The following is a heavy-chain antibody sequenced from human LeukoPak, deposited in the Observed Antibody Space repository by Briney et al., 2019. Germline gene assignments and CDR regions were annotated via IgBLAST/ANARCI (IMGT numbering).Heavy chain of an antibody. V-gene: IGHV4-34*01. Sequence: SETLSLTYAVYGGSFSGYYWRWIRQPPGKGLEWIGEINHSGSTNYNPSLKSRVTITVDTSKNQFSLKLSSVTAADTAVYYCARARYGSGSYYKAGRYYYYGMDVWGQGTTVTVSS. D-gene: IGHD3-10*01. CDR1: GGSFSGYY. CDR3: ARARYGSGSYYKAGRYYYYGMDV. CDR2: INHSGST. J-gene: IGHJ6*02.